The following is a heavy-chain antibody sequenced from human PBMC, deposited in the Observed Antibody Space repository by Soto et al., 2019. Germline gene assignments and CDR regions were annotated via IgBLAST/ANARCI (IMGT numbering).Heavy chain of an antibody. V-gene: IGHV3-23*01. D-gene: IGHD1-26*01. CDR3: ARRGSGSYYDY. J-gene: IGHJ4*02. CDR2: ISGSGDST. Sequence: VRQAPVKGLEWVSAISGSGDSTYYADSVKGRFTISRDNSKNTLYLQMNSLRAEDTAVYYCARRGSGSYYDYWGQGTLVTVSS.